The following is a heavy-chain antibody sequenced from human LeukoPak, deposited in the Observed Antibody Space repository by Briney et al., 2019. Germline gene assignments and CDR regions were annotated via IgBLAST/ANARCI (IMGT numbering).Heavy chain of an antibody. Sequence: PSETLSLTCTVSGGSISSSGSYWGWIREPPGKGLEWIGGIYYSGNTYNPSLKSRVTISVDTSKNQLSLNLTSVNAADTAMYYCARVMAARREDLNWFDPWGQGTLVTVSS. CDR2: IYYSGNT. V-gene: IGHV4-39*07. CDR3: ARVMAARREDLNWFDP. J-gene: IGHJ5*02. D-gene: IGHD6-6*01. CDR1: GGSISSSGSY.